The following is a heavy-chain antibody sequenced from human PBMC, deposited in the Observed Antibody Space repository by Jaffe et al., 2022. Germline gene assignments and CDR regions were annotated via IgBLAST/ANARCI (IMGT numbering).Heavy chain of an antibody. Sequence: EVQLVESGGGLVQPGGSLRLSCAASGSSVSSTYMSWVRQAPGKGLEWVSLIYTDDSTYYADSVKGRFTISRDNSKNTLHLQMNSLRVEDTAVYYCARQFSPLTGWFDPWGQGTLVTVSS. J-gene: IGHJ5*02. CDR3: ARQFSPLTGWFDP. CDR1: GSSVSSTY. CDR2: IYTDDST. V-gene: IGHV3-66*02.